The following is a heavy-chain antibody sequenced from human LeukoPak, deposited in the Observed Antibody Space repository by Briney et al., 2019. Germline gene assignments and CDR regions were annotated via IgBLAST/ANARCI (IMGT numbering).Heavy chain of an antibody. D-gene: IGHD3-22*01. CDR3: ARDVYDSSGYLFWFDP. V-gene: IGHV1-18*01. CDR2: IGAYNGNT. J-gene: IGHJ5*02. Sequence: ASVKVSCKASGYTFTSYGISWVRQAPGQGLEWMGWIGAYNGNTNYAQKLQGRVTMTTDTSTSTAYMELRSLRSDDTAVYYCARDVYDSSGYLFWFDPWGQGTLVTVSS. CDR1: GYTFTSYG.